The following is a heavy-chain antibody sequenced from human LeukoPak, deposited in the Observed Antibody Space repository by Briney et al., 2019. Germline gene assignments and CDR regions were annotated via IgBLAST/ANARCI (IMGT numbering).Heavy chain of an antibody. J-gene: IGHJ6*03. Sequence: PGGSLRLSCAASGFTFSSYAMSWVCQAPGKGLEWVSAISGSGGSTYYADSVKGRFTISRDNSKNTLYLQMNSLRAEDTAVYYCAKGRGYCSSTSCRSSSYYMDVWGKGTTVTVSS. CDR3: AKGRGYCSSTSCRSSSYYMDV. V-gene: IGHV3-23*01. CDR1: GFTFSSYA. CDR2: ISGSGGST. D-gene: IGHD2-2*01.